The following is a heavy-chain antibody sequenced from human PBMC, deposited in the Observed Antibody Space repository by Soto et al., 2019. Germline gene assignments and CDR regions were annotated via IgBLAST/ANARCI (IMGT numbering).Heavy chain of an antibody. J-gene: IGHJ4*02. V-gene: IGHV3-23*01. CDR1: GFTFSSYA. D-gene: IGHD2-2*01. Sequence: PGGSLRLSCAASGFTFSSYAMSWVRQAPGKGLEWVSAISGSGGSTYYADSVKGRFTISRDNSKNTLYLQMNSLRAEDTAVYYRAKERRCSSTSCENYNPDYWGQRTLLTISS. CDR3: AKERRCSSTSCENYNPDY. CDR2: ISGSGGST.